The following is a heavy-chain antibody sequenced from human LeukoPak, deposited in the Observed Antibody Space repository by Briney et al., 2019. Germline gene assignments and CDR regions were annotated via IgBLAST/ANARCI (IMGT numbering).Heavy chain of an antibody. V-gene: IGHV3-73*01. CDR2: IRNKANNYAT. CDR3: VRGAASGSYYGLGA. J-gene: IGHJ6*02. Sequence: GGSLRLSCAASGFTFSDSTMHWVRQASGKGLEWVGRIRNKANNYATAYVTSVKGRFTLSRDDSKNTAYLQMNSLKTEDTALYYCVRGAASGSYYGLGAWGQGATVTVSS. D-gene: IGHD1-26*01. CDR1: GFTFSDST.